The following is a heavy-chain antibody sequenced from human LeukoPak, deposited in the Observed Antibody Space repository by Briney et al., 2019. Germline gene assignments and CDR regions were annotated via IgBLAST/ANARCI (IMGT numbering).Heavy chain of an antibody. Sequence: SETLSLTCTVSGGSISSYYWSWIRQPPGKGLEWIGYIYYSGSTNYNPSLKSRVTISVDTSKNQFSLKLSSVTAADTAVYYCARVVYYDSSGYPAAFDIWGQGTMVTVSS. CDR1: GGSISSYY. D-gene: IGHD3-22*01. CDR2: IYYSGST. CDR3: ARVVYYDSSGYPAAFDI. J-gene: IGHJ3*02. V-gene: IGHV4-59*01.